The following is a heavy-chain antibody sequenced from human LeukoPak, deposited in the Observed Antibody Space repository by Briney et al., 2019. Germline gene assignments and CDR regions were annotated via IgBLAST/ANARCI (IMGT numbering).Heavy chain of an antibody. V-gene: IGHV4-4*02. CDR3: ARGFEYYDYVWGSYRRLTSYYFDY. Sequence: SGTLSLTCAVSGGSISSNNWWSWVRQPPGRGLEWIADIYHTGSTNYSPSLKSRVTISVDKSKNQFFLKLNSVTAADTAVYYCARGFEYYDYVWGSYRRLTSYYFDYWGQGTLVTVSS. D-gene: IGHD3-16*02. J-gene: IGHJ4*02. CDR2: IYHTGST. CDR1: GGSISSNNW.